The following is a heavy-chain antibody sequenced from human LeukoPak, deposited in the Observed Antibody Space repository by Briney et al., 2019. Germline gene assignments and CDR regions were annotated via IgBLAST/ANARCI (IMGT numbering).Heavy chain of an antibody. CDR2: IYYSGST. CDR3: ARLPGCSGADCFRAFDI. D-gene: IGHD2-21*02. CDR1: GGSISSYY. Sequence: SETLSLTCTVSGGSISSYYWSWIRQPPGKGLEWIGYIYYSGSTNYNPSLRSRITMSVDTSKNHFSLSLTSVTAADTAVYYCARLPGCSGADCFRAFDIWGQGTMVTVSS. J-gene: IGHJ3*02. V-gene: IGHV4-59*08.